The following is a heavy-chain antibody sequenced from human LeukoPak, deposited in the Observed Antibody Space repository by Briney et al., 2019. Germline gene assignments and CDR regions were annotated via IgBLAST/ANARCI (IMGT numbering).Heavy chain of an antibody. CDR3: ARDLYGDSYFDY. CDR1: GFSFNNAY. CDR2: IYHSGST. J-gene: IGHJ4*02. V-gene: IGHV4-4*02. Sequence: PGGSLRLSCGASGFSFNNAYMSWVRQPPGKGLEWIGEIYHSGSTNYNPSLKSRVTISVDKSKNQFSLKLSSVTAADTAVYYCARDLYGDSYFDYWGQGTLVTVSS. D-gene: IGHD4-17*01.